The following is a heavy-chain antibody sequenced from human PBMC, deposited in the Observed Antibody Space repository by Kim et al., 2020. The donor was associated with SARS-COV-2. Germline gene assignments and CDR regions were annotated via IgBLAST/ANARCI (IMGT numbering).Heavy chain of an antibody. CDR3: AKDYVGYYYDSSALDAFDI. CDR1: GFTFSSYA. D-gene: IGHD3-22*01. J-gene: IGHJ3*02. CDR2: ISGSGGST. V-gene: IGHV3-23*01. Sequence: GGSLRLSCAASGFTFSSYAMSWVRQAPGKGLEWVSAISGSGGSTYYADSVKGRFTISRDNSKNTLYLQMNSLRAEDTAVYYCAKDYVGYYYDSSALDAFDIWGQGTMVTVSS.